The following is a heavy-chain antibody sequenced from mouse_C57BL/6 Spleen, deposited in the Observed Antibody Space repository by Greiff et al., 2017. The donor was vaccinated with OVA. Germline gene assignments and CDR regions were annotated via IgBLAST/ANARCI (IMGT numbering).Heavy chain of an antibody. CDR2: INPNNGGT. D-gene: IGHD1-1*01. CDR1: GYTFTDYN. J-gene: IGHJ2*01. Sequence: EVQLQQSGPELVKPGASVKIPCKASGYTFTDYNMDWVKQSHGKSLEWIGDINPNNGGTIYNQKFKGKATLTVDKSSSTAYMELRSLTSEDTAVYYCARKSYYDGSSYDYFDYWGQGTTLTVSS. V-gene: IGHV1-18*01. CDR3: ARKSYYDGSSYDYFDY.